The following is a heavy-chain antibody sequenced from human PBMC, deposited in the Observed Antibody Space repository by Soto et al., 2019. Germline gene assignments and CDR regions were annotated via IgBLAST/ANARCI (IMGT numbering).Heavy chain of an antibody. Sequence: SETLSLTCTVSGGSISSSSYYWGWIRQPPGKGLEWIGSIYYSGSTYYNPSLKSRVTISVDTSKNQFSLKLSSVTAADTAVYYCASRTVDIFLFLASINYYYNGIYFFSQRSSVTVSS. D-gene: IGHD3-9*01. CDR3: ASRTVDIFLFLASINYYYNGIYF. J-gene: IGHJ6*02. CDR2: IYYSGST. V-gene: IGHV4-39*01. CDR1: GGSISSSSYY.